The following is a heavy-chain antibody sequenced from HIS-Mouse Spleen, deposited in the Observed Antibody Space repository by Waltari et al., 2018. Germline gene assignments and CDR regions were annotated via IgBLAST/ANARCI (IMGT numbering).Heavy chain of an antibody. V-gene: IGHV3-9*01. J-gene: IGHJ6*02. CDR1: GFTFDDYA. CDR2: ISWNSGSI. CDR3: AKVSLGLYGMDV. D-gene: IGHD3-9*01. Sequence: DVQLVESGGGLVQPGGSLRLSCAASGFTFDDYAMHWVPQAPGKGLEWISGISWNSGSIGYADSVKGRFTISRDNAKNSLYLQMNSLRAEDTALYYCAKVSLGLYGMDVWGQGTTVTVSS.